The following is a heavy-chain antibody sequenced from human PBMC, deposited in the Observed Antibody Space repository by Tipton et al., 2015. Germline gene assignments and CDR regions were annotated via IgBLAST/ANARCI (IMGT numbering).Heavy chain of an antibody. V-gene: IGHV4-4*07. Sequence: TLSLTCTVSGGSMSSHYWSWIRQTAVTGLEWIGHIYTGGTSNYNPSLKSRVTMSADTSKNQSSLKLSSVTAADTAVYYCAREKRISIFGVLIPHFDFWGQGALVSVSS. CDR2: IYTGGTS. CDR3: AREKRISIFGVLIPHFDF. CDR1: GGSMSSHY. J-gene: IGHJ4*02. D-gene: IGHD3-3*01.